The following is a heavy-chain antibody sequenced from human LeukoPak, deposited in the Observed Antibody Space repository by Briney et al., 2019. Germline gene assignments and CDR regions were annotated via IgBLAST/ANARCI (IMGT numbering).Heavy chain of an antibody. CDR2: INGYGSST. CDR1: GFTFVSYW. D-gene: IGHD5-18*01. V-gene: IGHV3-74*01. CDR3: ARDAPGNTALDY. J-gene: IGHJ4*02. Sequence: GGSPRLSCAASGFTFVSYWMHWVRQSPGKGLVWVSRINGYGSSTDFADSVKGRFTISRDNAENTLYLQMNSLRAEDTAVYYCARDAPGNTALDYWGQGTLVTVSS.